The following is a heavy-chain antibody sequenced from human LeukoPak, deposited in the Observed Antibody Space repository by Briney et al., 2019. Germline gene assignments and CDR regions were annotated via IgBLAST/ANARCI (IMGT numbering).Heavy chain of an antibody. CDR2: IYTSGST. D-gene: IGHD3-22*01. J-gene: IGHJ4*02. CDR1: GGSISSYY. CDR3: ARVGDSSGYIDY. V-gene: IGHV4-4*07. Sequence: PSETLSLNCTGSGGSISSYYWSWIRQPAGKGLEWIGRIYTSGSTNYNPSLKSRVTMSVDTSKNQFSLKLSSVTAADTAVYYCARVGDSSGYIDYWGQGTLVTVSS.